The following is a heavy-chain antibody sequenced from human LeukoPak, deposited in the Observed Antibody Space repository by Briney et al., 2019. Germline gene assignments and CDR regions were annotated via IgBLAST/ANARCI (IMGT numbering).Heavy chain of an antibody. D-gene: IGHD3-10*01. CDR2: ISSSSSYI. V-gene: IGHV3-21*01. Sequence: GGSLRLSCAASGFTFSSYSMNWVRQAPGKGLEWVSSISSSSSYIYYADSVKGRFTISRDNAKNSLYLQMNSLRAEDTAVYYCARENLGRGVIKDNWFDPWGQGTLVTVSS. CDR3: ARENLGRGVIKDNWFDP. CDR1: GFTFSSYS. J-gene: IGHJ5*02.